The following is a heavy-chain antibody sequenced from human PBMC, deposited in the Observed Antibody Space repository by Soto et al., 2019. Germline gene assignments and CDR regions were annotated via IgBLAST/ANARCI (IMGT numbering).Heavy chain of an antibody. D-gene: IGHD3-10*01. CDR3: AKCTAWSGELNDY. CDR2: ISGSGGRT. J-gene: IGHJ4*02. Sequence: EVQLLESGGGLVQPGGSLRLSCAASGFTFSSYAMSWVRQAPGKGLEWVSAISGSGGRTYYADSVKGRFTISRDNSKNTLYLQMNSLRAEDTAVYYCAKCTAWSGELNDYWGQGTVVTVSA. V-gene: IGHV3-23*01. CDR1: GFTFSSYA.